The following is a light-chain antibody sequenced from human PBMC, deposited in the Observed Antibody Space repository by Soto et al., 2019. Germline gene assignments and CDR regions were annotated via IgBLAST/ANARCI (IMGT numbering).Light chain of an antibody. CDR2: EIT. J-gene: IGLJ3*02. CDR3: SSYAGSSRV. CDR1: SSDVGGYDY. V-gene: IGLV2-14*01. Sequence: QSVLTQPASVSGSPGQSITISCTGTSSDVGGYDYVSWYQLHPGKAPKLIIFEITNRPSGVSYRFSGSKSGNTASLTVSGLQAEDEADYYCSSYAGSSRVFGGGTKLTVL.